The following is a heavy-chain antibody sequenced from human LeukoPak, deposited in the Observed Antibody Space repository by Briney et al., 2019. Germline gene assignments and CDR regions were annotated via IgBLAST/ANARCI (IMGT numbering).Heavy chain of an antibody. Sequence: SETLSLTCTVSGVSISSYYWSWIRQPPGKGLEWIGYIYYSGSTNYNPSLKSRVTISVDTSKNQFSLKLSSVTAADTAVYYCARDLGDGYNFDAFDIWGQGTMVTVSS. D-gene: IGHD5-24*01. J-gene: IGHJ3*02. CDR2: IYYSGST. V-gene: IGHV4-59*01. CDR1: GVSISSYY. CDR3: ARDLGDGYNFDAFDI.